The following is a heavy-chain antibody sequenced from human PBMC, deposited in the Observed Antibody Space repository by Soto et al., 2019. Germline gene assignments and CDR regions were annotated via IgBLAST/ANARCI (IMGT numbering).Heavy chain of an antibody. D-gene: IGHD3-16*01. CDR2: IKQDGSEI. CDR1: GFSITTYW. J-gene: IGHJ4*02. CDR3: ARDVGFDYVN. Sequence: EVQLVESGGGLVQPGGSLRISCAVSGFSITTYWMSWVRQAPGKGLQWVASIKQDGSEIYYLDSVRGRFTISRDSAENSLHLLMNSLSAEDTGVYFFARDVGFDYVNWGQGTLVTVSS. V-gene: IGHV3-7*01.